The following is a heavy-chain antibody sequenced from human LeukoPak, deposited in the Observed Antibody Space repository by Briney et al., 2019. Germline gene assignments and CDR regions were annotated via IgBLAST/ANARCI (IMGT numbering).Heavy chain of an antibody. CDR2: IKQDGSEK. CDR3: ARDGYYYDSSGCSDI. J-gene: IGHJ3*02. D-gene: IGHD3-22*01. V-gene: IGHV3-7*01. CDR1: GFTFSSYA. Sequence: GGSLRLSCAASGFTFSSYAMSWVRQAPGKGLEWVANIKQDGSEKYYVDSVKGRFTISRDNAKNSLYLQMNSLRAEDTAVYYCARDGYYYDSSGCSDIWGQGTMVTVSS.